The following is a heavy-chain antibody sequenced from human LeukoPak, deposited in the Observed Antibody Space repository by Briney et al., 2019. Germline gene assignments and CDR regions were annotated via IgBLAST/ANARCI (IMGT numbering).Heavy chain of an antibody. J-gene: IGHJ4*02. Sequence: GGSLRLSCAASGFTFSSYGMHWVRQAPGKGLEWVAVISYDGSNKYYADSVKGRFTISRDNSKNTPYLQMNSLRAEDTAVYYCAKESTIYGDSYFDYWGQGTLVTASS. V-gene: IGHV3-30*18. CDR2: ISYDGSNK. CDR3: AKESTIYGDSYFDY. D-gene: IGHD4-17*01. CDR1: GFTFSSYG.